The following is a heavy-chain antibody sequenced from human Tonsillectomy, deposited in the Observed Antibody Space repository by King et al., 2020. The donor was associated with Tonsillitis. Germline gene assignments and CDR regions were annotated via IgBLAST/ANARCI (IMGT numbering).Heavy chain of an antibody. J-gene: IGHJ4*02. V-gene: IGHV3-30*18. Sequence: VQLVESGGGVVQPGRSLRLSCAASGFSFSSYGTHWVRQAPGKGLEWVAVIAYDGSNKYYADSVKGRFTISRDNSKNTLYLQMNSLRAEDTAVYYCAKEEVGFDYWGQGTLVTVSS. CDR2: IAYDGSNK. CDR1: GFSFSSYG. CDR3: AKEEVGFDY.